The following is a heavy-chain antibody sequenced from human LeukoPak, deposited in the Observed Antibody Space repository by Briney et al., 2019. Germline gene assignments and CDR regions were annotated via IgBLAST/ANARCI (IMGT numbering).Heavy chain of an antibody. D-gene: IGHD3-9*01. CDR1: GGTFSSYA. CDR3: ARDKGYYDILTGGGARYYYYMDV. Sequence: SVKVSCKASGGTFSSYAISWVRQAPGQGLEWMGRIIPMFGTGTANYAQKFQGRVKITTDESTSTAYMELSSLRSEDTAVYYCARDKGYYDILTGGGARYYYYMDVWGKGTTVTVSS. CDR2: IIPMFGTGTA. J-gene: IGHJ6*03. V-gene: IGHV1-69*05.